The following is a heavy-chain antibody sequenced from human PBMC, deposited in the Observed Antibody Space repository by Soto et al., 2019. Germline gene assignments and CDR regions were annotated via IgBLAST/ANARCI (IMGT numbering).Heavy chain of an antibody. Sequence: PSETLSLTCTVSGGSISSGGYYWSWIRQHPGKGLEWIGYIYYCGSTYYNPSLKSRVTISVDTSKNQFSLKLSSVTAADTAVYYCAREGTMMSYYYGMDVWGQGTTVTVS. CDR3: AREGTMMSYYYGMDV. J-gene: IGHJ6*02. V-gene: IGHV4-31*03. CDR1: GGSISSGGYY. D-gene: IGHD3-22*01. CDR2: IYYCGST.